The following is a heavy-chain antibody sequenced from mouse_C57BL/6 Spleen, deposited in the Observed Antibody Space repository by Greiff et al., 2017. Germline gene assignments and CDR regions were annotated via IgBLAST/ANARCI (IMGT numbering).Heavy chain of an antibody. CDR2: ISDGGSYT. CDR1: GFTFSSYA. J-gene: IGHJ1*03. Sequence: EVQLVESGGGLVKPGGSLKLSCAASGFTFSSYAMSWVRQTPEKRLEWVATISDGGSYTYYPDNVKGRFTISRDNAKNNLYLQMSHLKSEDTAMYYCAREKNPGYFDDWGTGTTVTVSS. V-gene: IGHV5-4*01. CDR3: AREKNPGYFDD.